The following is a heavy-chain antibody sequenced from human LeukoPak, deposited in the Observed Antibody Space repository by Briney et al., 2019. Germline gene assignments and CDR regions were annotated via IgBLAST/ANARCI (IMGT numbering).Heavy chain of an antibody. CDR1: GGSISSYY. J-gene: IGHJ6*03. V-gene: IGHV4-4*07. D-gene: IGHD6-13*01. CDR2: IYTSGST. Sequence: SETLSLTCTVSGGSISSYYWSWIRQPAGKGLEWIGRIYTSGSTNYNPSLKSRVTMSVDTSKNQFSPQLNSVTPEDTAVYYCARRIAAAGTNYYYYYMDVWGKGTTVTVSS. CDR3: ARRIAAAGTNYYYYYMDV.